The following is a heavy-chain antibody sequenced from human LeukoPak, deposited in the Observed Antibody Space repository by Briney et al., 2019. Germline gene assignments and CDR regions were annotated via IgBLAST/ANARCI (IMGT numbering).Heavy chain of an antibody. CDR1: GGSFSGYY. V-gene: IGHV4-34*01. J-gene: IGHJ4*02. CDR3: ARLSTVNSRSGYRTPD. Sequence: SETLSLTCAVYGGSFSGYYWSWIRQPPGKGLEWIGEINHSGSTNYNPSLKSRVTISVDTSKNQFSLKLSSVTAADTAVYYCARLSTVNSRSGYRTPDWGQGTLVTVSS. D-gene: IGHD3-22*01. CDR2: INHSGST.